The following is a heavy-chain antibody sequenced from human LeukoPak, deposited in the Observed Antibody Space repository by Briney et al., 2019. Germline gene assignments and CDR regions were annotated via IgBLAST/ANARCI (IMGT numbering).Heavy chain of an antibody. Sequence: PGGSLRLSCAASGFTFSSYSMNWVRQAPGKGLEWVSSISNDNTYIYYADSLKGRFTISRDNAKNSLYLQMNSLTAEDTAVYYCARVARYCSGGNCYSDLWFIDYWGQGTLVTVSS. V-gene: IGHV3-21*01. CDR2: ISNDNTYI. CDR3: ARVARYCSGGNCYSDLWFIDY. J-gene: IGHJ4*02. CDR1: GFTFSSYS. D-gene: IGHD2-15*01.